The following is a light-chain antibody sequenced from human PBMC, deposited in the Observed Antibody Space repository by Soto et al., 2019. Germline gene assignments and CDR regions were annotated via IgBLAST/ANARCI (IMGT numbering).Light chain of an antibody. CDR1: SSDVGGYNY. CDR3: SSYTSSSTCV. V-gene: IGLV2-14*03. J-gene: IGLJ1*01. CDR2: DVS. Sequence: SVVTQPAPLSGSPGQSIALSRPGNSSDVGGYNYVSWYQQHPGKAPKVMIYDVSIRPSGVSDRFSGSKSGDTASLTISGLQAEDEADYYCSSYTSSSTCVFGTGTKVTVL.